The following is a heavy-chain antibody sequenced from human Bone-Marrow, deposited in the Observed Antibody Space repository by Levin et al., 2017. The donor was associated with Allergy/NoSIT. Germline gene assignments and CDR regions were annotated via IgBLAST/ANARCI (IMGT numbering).Heavy chain of an antibody. CDR2: IKTDGSAT. J-gene: IGHJ6*02. V-gene: IGHV3-74*01. D-gene: IGHD4-17*01. Sequence: GESLKISCVASGFTFRNYWMQWVRQAPGRGLEWVSRIKTDGSATGYADSVEGRFTVSRDNQKNTLYLQMSSLRVEDTAVYYCVREGPTVTTCMDVWGQGTTVTVS. CDR3: VREGPTVTTCMDV. CDR1: GFTFRNYW.